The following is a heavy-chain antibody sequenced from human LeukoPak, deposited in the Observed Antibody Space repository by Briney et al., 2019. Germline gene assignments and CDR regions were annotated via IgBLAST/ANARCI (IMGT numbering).Heavy chain of an antibody. V-gene: IGHV1-24*01. CDR2: FDPGDGET. CDR3: AVSLTTGGYYGMDV. D-gene: IGHD1-1*01. CDR1: GYTLTELS. J-gene: IGHJ6*02. Sequence: ASVKVSCKVSGYTLTELSLHWVRQAPGKGLEWMGRFDPGDGETIYARKFQGRVTMTEDISTDTAYMELSSLRSEDTAVYFCAVSLTTGGYYGMDVWGQGTTVTVSS.